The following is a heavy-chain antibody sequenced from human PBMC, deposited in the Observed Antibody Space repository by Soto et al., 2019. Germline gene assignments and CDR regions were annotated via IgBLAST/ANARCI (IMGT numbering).Heavy chain of an antibody. CDR1: GFTFSSYW. V-gene: IGHV3-7*01. D-gene: IGHD4-4*01. Sequence: GGSLSLSCAASGFTFSSYWMSWVRQAPGKGLEWVANIKQDGSEKYYVDSVKGRFTISRDNAKNSLYLQMNSLRAEDTAVYYCARDDTVTTGYYYYYYMDVWGKGTTVTVSS. J-gene: IGHJ6*03. CDR3: ARDDTVTTGYYYYYYMDV. CDR2: IKQDGSEK.